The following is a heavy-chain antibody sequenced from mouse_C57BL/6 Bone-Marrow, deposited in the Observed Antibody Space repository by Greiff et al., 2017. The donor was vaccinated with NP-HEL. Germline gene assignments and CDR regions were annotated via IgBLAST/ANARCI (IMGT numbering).Heavy chain of an antibody. V-gene: IGHV5-4*01. CDR3: ARERGGYDYDVAY. CDR2: ISDGGSYT. CDR1: GFTFSSYA. Sequence: EVQGVESGGGLVKPGGSLKLSCAASGFTFSSYAMSWVRQTPEKRLEWVATISDGGSYTYYPDNVKGRFTISRDNAKNNLYLQMSHLKSEDTAMYYCARERGGYDYDVAYWGQGTLVTVSA. D-gene: IGHD2-4*01. J-gene: IGHJ3*01.